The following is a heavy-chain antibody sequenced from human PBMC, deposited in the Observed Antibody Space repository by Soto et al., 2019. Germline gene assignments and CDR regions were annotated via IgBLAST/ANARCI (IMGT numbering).Heavy chain of an antibody. J-gene: IGHJ4*02. CDR2: ISGSGGST. V-gene: IGHV3-23*01. CDR1: GFTFSSYA. CDR3: AKVGGYSSSWYPDY. Sequence: GGSLRLSCAASGFTFSSYAMSWVRQAPGKGLEWVSAISGSGGSTYYADSVKGRFTISRDNSKNTLYLQMNSLRAEDTAVYYCAKVGGYSSSWYPDYWGQGTLVTVSS. D-gene: IGHD6-13*01.